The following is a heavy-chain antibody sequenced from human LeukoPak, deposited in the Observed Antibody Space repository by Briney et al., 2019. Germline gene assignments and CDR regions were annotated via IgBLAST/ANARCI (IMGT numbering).Heavy chain of an antibody. CDR2: IYPGDSET. Sequence: GESLKISCQGSGYGFPSYWIAWVRQMPGKGLEWMGVIYPGDSETRYSPSFQGQVILSADKSSSTAFLQLSTVQTSDTAMYYCARVTSLGISSALFFAHWGQGTPVTVSS. V-gene: IGHV5-51*01. CDR1: GYGFPSYW. CDR3: ARVTSLGISSALFFAH. D-gene: IGHD6-13*01. J-gene: IGHJ4*02.